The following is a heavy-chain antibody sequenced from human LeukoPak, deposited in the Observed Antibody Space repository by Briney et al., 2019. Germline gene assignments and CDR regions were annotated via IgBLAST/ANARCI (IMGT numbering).Heavy chain of an antibody. D-gene: IGHD2-15*01. J-gene: IGHJ4*02. CDR3: ARLACSGGSCYSDY. V-gene: IGHV5-51*01. Sequence: GESLKIACKGSGYSITSYWIGWVRQMPGKGVEWMGIIYPGDSDTRYSPSFQGQVTISADKSISTAYLQWSSLKASDTAMYYCARLACSGGSCYSDYWGQGTLVTVSS. CDR2: IYPGDSDT. CDR1: GYSITSYW.